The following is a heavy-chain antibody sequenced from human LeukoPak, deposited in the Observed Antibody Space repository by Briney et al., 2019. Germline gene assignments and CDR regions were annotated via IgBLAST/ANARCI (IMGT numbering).Heavy chain of an antibody. D-gene: IGHD5-12*01. CDR1: GFTFSSYS. V-gene: IGHV3-21*01. Sequence: SGGSLRLSCAASGFTFSSYSMNWVRQAPGKGLEWVSSISSSSSYIYYADSVKGRFTISRDNAKNSLYLQMNSLRAEDTAVYYCATIHTEWLRLGSYFDYWGQGTLVTVSS. CDR2: ISSSSSYI. J-gene: IGHJ4*02. CDR3: ATIHTEWLRLGSYFDY.